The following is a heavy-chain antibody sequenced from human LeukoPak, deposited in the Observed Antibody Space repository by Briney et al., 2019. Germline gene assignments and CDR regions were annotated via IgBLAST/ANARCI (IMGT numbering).Heavy chain of an antibody. Sequence: SVKVSCKASGGTFSSYAISWVRHAPGQGLEWMGGIIPIFGTANYAQKFQGRVTITADKSTSTAYMELSSLRSEDTAVYYCARGTSSNYDILTGYYNVRQDAFDIWGQGTMVTVSS. D-gene: IGHD3-9*01. CDR3: ARGTSSNYDILTGYYNVRQDAFDI. V-gene: IGHV1-69*06. CDR1: GGTFSSYA. J-gene: IGHJ3*02. CDR2: IIPIFGTA.